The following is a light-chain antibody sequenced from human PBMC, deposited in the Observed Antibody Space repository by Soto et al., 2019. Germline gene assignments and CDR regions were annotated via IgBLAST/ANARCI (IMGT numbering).Light chain of an antibody. J-gene: IGKJ4*01. Sequence: AIQLTQSPSSLSASVGDRFTITCRAIQDIEQSLAWYRLEPGKAPKPLSYAASILHSGVPSRFRGSGSGTDFTLTINSLQAEDLAVWYCQQLKSSHSRLIFGRGTKVDIK. V-gene: IGKV1-13*02. CDR1: QDIEQS. CDR3: QQLKSSHSRLI. CDR2: AAS.